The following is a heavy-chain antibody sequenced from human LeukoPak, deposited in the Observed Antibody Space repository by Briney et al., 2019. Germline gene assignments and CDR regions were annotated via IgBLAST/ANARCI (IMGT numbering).Heavy chain of an antibody. Sequence: GGSLRLSCTASGFTFSRYALYWVRQAPGKGLEWVSYISRTNEIHDADSVKGRFTISRDDAKNSLYLQMNSLRVDDTAVYYCARDDNWAFDYWGQGTLVTVSS. CDR3: ARDDNWAFDY. J-gene: IGHJ4*02. CDR1: GFTFSRYA. CDR2: ISRTNEI. V-gene: IGHV3-21*05. D-gene: IGHD1-1*01.